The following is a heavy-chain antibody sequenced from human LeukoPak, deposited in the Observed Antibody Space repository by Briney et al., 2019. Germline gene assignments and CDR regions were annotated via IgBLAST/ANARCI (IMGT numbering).Heavy chain of an antibody. V-gene: IGHV4-59*01. CDR1: GGSISGYY. CDR3: ARDGDYYDSSGYLRY. J-gene: IGHJ4*02. D-gene: IGHD3-22*01. CDR2: IYYSGSI. Sequence: PSETLSLTCTVSGGSISGYYWSWIRQPPGKGLEWLGYIYYSGSINYDPSLKSRVTISVDTSRNQFSLKLSSVTAADTAVYYCARDGDYYDSSGYLRYWGQGTLVTVSS.